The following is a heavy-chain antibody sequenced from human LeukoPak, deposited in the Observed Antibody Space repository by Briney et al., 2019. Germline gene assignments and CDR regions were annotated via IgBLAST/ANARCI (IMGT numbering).Heavy chain of an antibody. CDR3: ARDGLGSYDF. J-gene: IGHJ4*02. V-gene: IGHV3-21*01. CDR2: ISSNGRYI. CDR1: GFDFSDYT. Sequence: GGSLRLSCAASGFDFSDYTIKWVRQAPGKGLEWVSSISSNGRYIYYADSVKGRLTISRDNAKNSVYLQMNSLRAEDTAVYYCARDGLGSYDFWGQGTLVTVSS. D-gene: IGHD3-10*01.